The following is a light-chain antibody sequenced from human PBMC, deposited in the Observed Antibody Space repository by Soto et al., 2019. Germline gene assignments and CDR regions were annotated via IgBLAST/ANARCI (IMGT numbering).Light chain of an antibody. V-gene: IGLV2-8*01. CDR3: SSYAGSSNHDV. J-gene: IGLJ6*01. CDR2: EVS. Sequence: QSALTQPPSASGSPGQSVTISCTGTSSDVGGYNYFSWYQQHPSKAPKLMIYEVSRRPSGVHDRFSGSKSGNTASLTVSGLPAEDEADYYCSSYAGSSNHDVFGTGTQLTVL. CDR1: SSDVGGYNY.